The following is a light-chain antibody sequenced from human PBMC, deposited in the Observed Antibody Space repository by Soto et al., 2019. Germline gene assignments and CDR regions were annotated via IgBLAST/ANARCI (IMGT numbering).Light chain of an antibody. V-gene: IGKV1-12*01. J-gene: IGKJ2*01. Sequence: DIRMTQSPSSVSASVGDRVTITCRASQDIRSWLTWYQQKPGKAPKLLIYAASTLQSGGPSRFSGSGSGTDFTLTINSLQPEDFATYYCQQANAFPHNFGQGTKLEIK. CDR1: QDIRSW. CDR3: QQANAFPHN. CDR2: AAS.